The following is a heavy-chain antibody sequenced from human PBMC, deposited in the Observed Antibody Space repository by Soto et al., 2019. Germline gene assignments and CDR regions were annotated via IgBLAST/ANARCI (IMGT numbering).Heavy chain of an antibody. V-gene: IGHV1-8*02. CDR3: ARMASAGTLNWFDP. CDR2: MNPGSGKT. Sequence: ASVKVSCKVSGYTFISYDINWVRHATGQGLEWMGWMNPGSGKTGYANKFQGRVTMTRDASTSTAHLELRSLTSEDTAVYYCARMASAGTLNWFDPWGKGSRGTVSS. J-gene: IGHJ5*02. CDR1: GYTFISYD. D-gene: IGHD6-13*01.